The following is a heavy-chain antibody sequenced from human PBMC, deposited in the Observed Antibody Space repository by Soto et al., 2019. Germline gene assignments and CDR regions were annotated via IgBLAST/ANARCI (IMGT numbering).Heavy chain of an antibody. J-gene: IGHJ5*02. CDR2: IYHSGGT. D-gene: IGHD3-10*01. V-gene: IGHV4-4*02. Sequence: GTLSVTCAFSGGSVRSSNWLRCVRQPTGKGLEWIGEIYHSGGTNYNPSLKSRVTISVDKSKNQFSLKLSSVTAADTAVYYCAREELNWFDPWGQGTLVTVSS. CDR3: AREELNWFDP. CDR1: GGSVRSSNW.